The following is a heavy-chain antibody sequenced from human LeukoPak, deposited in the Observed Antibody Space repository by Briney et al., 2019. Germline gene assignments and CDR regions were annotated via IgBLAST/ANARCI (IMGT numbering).Heavy chain of an antibody. CDR3: ARKDYYDSSSDY. Sequence: GGSLSLSWAASGXTFSSYSVNWVRQAPGEGLEWGSYISSSSSSIYYADSVKGRFTISRDNAKNSLYLQMNSLRDEDTAVYYCARKDYYDSSSDYWGQGTLVTVSS. V-gene: IGHV3-48*02. D-gene: IGHD3-22*01. CDR2: ISSSSSSI. J-gene: IGHJ4*02. CDR1: GXTFSSYS.